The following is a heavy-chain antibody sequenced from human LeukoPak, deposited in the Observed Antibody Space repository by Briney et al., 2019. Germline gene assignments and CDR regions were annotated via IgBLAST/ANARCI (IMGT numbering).Heavy chain of an antibody. D-gene: IGHD3-10*01. Sequence: PSETLSLTCTVSGGSISSSSYYWGWIRQPPGKGLEWIGSIYYSGSTYYNPSLKSRVTISVDTSKNQFSLKLSSVTAADTAVYYCARAPIGSGTEGSSHFDYWGQGTLVTVSS. CDR1: GGSISSSSYY. V-gene: IGHV4-39*07. J-gene: IGHJ4*02. CDR2: IYYSGST. CDR3: ARAPIGSGTEGSSHFDY.